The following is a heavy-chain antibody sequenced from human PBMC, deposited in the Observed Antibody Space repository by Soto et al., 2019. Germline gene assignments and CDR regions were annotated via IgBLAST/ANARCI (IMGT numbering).Heavy chain of an antibody. V-gene: IGHV3-33*01. CDR2: IWYDGSNK. CDR3: ARDGPLGYYGMDV. J-gene: IGHJ6*02. CDR1: GFTFSSYG. Sequence: QVQLVESGGGVVQRGRSLRLSCAASGFTFSSYGMHWVRQAPGKGLEWVAVIWYDGSNKYYADSVKGRFTISRDNSKNTLYLQMNSLRAEDTAVYYCARDGPLGYYGMDVWGQGTTVTVSS.